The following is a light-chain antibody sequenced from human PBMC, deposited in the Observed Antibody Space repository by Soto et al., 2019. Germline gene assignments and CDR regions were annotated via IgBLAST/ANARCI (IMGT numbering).Light chain of an antibody. Sequence: EIVLTQSPGTLSLSPGERATLSCRASQSVTNNYLAWYQQKPGQGPRLLIYAASGRATGIPDRFSGSGSGTDFTLTISRLEPEDLAVYYCQQYVTSRTFGQGTKVEIK. V-gene: IGKV3-20*01. J-gene: IGKJ1*01. CDR2: AAS. CDR1: QSVTNNY. CDR3: QQYVTSRT.